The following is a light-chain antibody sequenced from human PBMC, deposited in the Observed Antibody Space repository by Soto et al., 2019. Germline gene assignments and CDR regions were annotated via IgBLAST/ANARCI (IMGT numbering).Light chain of an antibody. J-gene: IGKJ4*01. CDR1: QSIGRF. CDR2: VAS. CDR3: PQSFTTPLT. V-gene: IGKV1-39*01. Sequence: DIQMTQSPYSLSASVGYRVTITCRSSQSIGRFLNWHQQKPGKAPNVLINVASTLRSGVPSRFSGSGSGTDFNLTINSLQHEDFATYFCPQSFTTPLTFGGGTKVDIK.